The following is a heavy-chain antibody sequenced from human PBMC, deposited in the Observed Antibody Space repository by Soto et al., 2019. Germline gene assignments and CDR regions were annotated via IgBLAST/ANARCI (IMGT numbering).Heavy chain of an antibody. CDR1: GGSISSGGYS. J-gene: IGHJ2*01. V-gene: IGHV4-30-2*01. CDR2: IYHSGST. D-gene: IGHD5-12*01. CDR3: RGLHSPRARGSLDL. Sequence: SETLSLTCAVSGGSISSGGYSWSWIRQPPGKGLEWIGYIYHSGSTYYNPSLKSRVTISVDRSKNQFSLKLSSMTAADTAVYYRRGLHSPRARGSLDL.